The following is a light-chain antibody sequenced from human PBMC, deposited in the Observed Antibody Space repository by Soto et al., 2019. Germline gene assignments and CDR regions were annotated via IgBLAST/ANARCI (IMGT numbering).Light chain of an antibody. V-gene: IGKV1-5*01. CDR1: QSISTS. J-gene: IGKJ5*01. Sequence: DIQMTQSPSTLSAFVGDRVTITCRASQSISTSLAWYQQKPGKPPTLMIYHASRLESGVPSRFSASGSGTSFTLTINDLQPEDFATYYCQEAYSFPITFGQGTRLEIK. CDR3: QEAYSFPIT. CDR2: HAS.